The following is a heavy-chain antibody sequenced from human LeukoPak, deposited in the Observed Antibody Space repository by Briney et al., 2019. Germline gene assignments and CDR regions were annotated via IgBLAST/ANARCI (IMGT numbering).Heavy chain of an antibody. J-gene: IGHJ2*01. D-gene: IGHD2-8*01. CDR3: ARRLVSPHWYFDL. V-gene: IGHV3-23*01. CDR1: GFTFTGYA. Sequence: GGSLRLSCAASGFTFTGYAMNWVRQVPGKGLEWVSTISSGGDATYYAASVKGRFTISRDVSKNTLSLQMVSLRAEDTAVYYCARRLVSPHWYFDLWGRGTMVTVSS. CDR2: ISSGGDAT.